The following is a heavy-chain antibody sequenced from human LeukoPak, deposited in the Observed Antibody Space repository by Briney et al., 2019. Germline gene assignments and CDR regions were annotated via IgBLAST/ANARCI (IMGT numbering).Heavy chain of an antibody. CDR1: GYTFTGYY. V-gene: IGHV1-2*02. CDR3: ARDADSSGYVDY. J-gene: IGHJ4*02. Sequence: ASVEVSCKASGYTFTGYYMHWVRQAPGQGLEWMGWINPNSGGTNYAQKFQGRVTMTRDTSISTAYMELSRLRSDDTAVYYCARDADSSGYVDYWGQGTLVTVSS. CDR2: INPNSGGT. D-gene: IGHD3-22*01.